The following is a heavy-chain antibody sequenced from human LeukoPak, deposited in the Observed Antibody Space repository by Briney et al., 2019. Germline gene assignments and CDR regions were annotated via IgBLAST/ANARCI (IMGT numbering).Heavy chain of an antibody. CDR3: ARVARFLEWLLPSLNYGMDV. Sequence: ASVKVSCKASGCTFSSYAISWVRQAPGQGLEWMGGIIPTFGTANYAQKFQSKVTITADEATSTAYMELSNLTSEDTVVYYCARVARFLEWLLPSLNYGMDVWGQGTTVTVSS. J-gene: IGHJ6*02. D-gene: IGHD3-3*01. V-gene: IGHV1-69*01. CDR1: GCTFSSYA. CDR2: IIPTFGTA.